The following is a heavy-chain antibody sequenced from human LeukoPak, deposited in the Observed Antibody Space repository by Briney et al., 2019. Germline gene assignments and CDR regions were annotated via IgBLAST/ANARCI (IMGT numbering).Heavy chain of an antibody. J-gene: IGHJ4*02. V-gene: IGHV3-23*01. D-gene: IGHD4-23*01. CDR3: AKDWTTVVTPKGYYFDS. Sequence: GGSLRLSCEASGFTFHTYAMSWVRQAPGKGLEWVSAVSTTGASTYYADSVKGRFTISRDNSKNTLSLQMDSLRVDDTTLYYCAKDWTTVVTPKGYYFDSWGEGTLVTVSS. CDR2: VSTTGAST. CDR1: GFTFHTYA.